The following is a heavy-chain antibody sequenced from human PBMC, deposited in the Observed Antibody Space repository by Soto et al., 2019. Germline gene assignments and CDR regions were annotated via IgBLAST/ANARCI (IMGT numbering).Heavy chain of an antibody. CDR3: ARRSSSWYFDY. V-gene: IGHV3-23*01. J-gene: IGHJ4*02. CDR1: GFTFSNYA. D-gene: IGHD6-13*01. Sequence: PGGFLRLSCAASGFTFSNYAMHWVRQAPGKGLEWVSVVSGSDGSTYYADSVKGRFTISRDNSKNTLNLQMNSLRAEDTAVYYCARRSSSWYFDYWGQGTLVTVSS. CDR2: VSGSDGST.